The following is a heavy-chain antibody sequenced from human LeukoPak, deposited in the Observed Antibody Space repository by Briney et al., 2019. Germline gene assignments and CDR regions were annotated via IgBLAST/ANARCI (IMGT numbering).Heavy chain of an antibody. D-gene: IGHD3-16*01. J-gene: IGHJ6*02. CDR2: ISDSISYT. CDR1: RFIFSIYC. Sequence: GGSLRLSCAAARFIFSIYCMNWVRQAPGKGLEWVSYISDSISYTLYAHSVTGRFSISRANAKNSLCLQINRQITTRPAIYYCARDREEKARIGGMDVWGQGTTVIVSS. CDR3: ARDREEKARIGGMDV. V-gene: IGHV3-21*04.